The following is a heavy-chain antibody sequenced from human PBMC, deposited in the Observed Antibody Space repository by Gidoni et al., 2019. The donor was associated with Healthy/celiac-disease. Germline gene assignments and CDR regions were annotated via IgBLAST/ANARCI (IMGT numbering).Heavy chain of an antibody. CDR1: GVTFSSYG. Sequence: QVQLVESGAGVVQPGRSLRLSCAASGVTFSSYGMHWVRQAPGKGLEWVAVIWYDGSNKYYADTVKGRFTISRDNSKNTLYLQMNSLRAEDTAVYYCARETGWFGELGGYGMDVWGQGTTVTVSS. D-gene: IGHD3-10*01. CDR3: ARETGWFGELGGYGMDV. V-gene: IGHV3-33*01. J-gene: IGHJ6*02. CDR2: IWYDGSNK.